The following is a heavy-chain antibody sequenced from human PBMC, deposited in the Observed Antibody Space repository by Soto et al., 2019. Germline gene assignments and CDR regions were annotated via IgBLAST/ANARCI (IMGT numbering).Heavy chain of an antibody. CDR1: GGSISSYY. CDR3: ARDIMGTNYYYYGMDV. CDR2: IYYSGST. J-gene: IGHJ6*02. V-gene: IGHV4-59*01. D-gene: IGHD2-8*01. Sequence: PSETLSLTCTVSGGSISSYYWSWIRQPPGKGLEWIGYIYYSGSTSYNPSLKSRVTISVDTSKNQFSLKLSSVTAADTAVYYCARDIMGTNYYYYGMDVWGQGTTVTVSS.